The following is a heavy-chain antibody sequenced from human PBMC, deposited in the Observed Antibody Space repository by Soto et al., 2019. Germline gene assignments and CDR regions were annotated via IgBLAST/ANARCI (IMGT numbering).Heavy chain of an antibody. CDR3: ARHRDSGSYYGDRLAYFDY. CDR2: IYYSGST. J-gene: IGHJ4*02. V-gene: IGHV4-39*01. D-gene: IGHD1-26*01. Sequence: QLQLQESGPGLVKPSETLSLTCTVSGGSISSSSYYWGWIRQPPGKGLEWIGSIYYSGSTYYNPSLKSRVTISVDTSKNQFSLKLSSVTAADTAVYYCARHRDSGSYYGDRLAYFDYWGQGTLVTVSS. CDR1: GGSISSSSYY.